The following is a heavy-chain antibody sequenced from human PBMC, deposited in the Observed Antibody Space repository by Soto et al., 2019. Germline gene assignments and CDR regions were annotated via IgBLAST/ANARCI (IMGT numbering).Heavy chain of an antibody. CDR2: ISPSGDST. Sequence: EVQLLESGGGLLQPGGSLRLSFAAPGFMFKTYAMSWVRKAPGKGLEWVSTISPSGDSTYYADSVKGRFTVSRDNSKNTLYLQMNSLRAEDTAIYYCAKITAADWGQGTLVTVSS. CDR1: GFMFKTYA. D-gene: IGHD3-16*01. J-gene: IGHJ4*02. V-gene: IGHV3-23*01. CDR3: AKITAAD.